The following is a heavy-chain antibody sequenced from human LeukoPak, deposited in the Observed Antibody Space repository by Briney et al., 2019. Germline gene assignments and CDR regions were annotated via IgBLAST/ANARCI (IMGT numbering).Heavy chain of an antibody. CDR1: GGSISSYY. Sequence: PSETLSLTCTVSGGSISSYYWSWIRQPPGKGLEWIGYIYYSGSTNYNPSLKSRVTISVDMSKNQFSLKLSSVTAADTAVYYCARLRYGMDVWGQGTTVTVSS. V-gene: IGHV4-59*08. J-gene: IGHJ6*02. CDR3: ARLRYGMDV. CDR2: IYYSGST.